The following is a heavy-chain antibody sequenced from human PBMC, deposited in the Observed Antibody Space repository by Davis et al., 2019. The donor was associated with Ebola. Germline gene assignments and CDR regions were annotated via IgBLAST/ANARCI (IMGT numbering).Heavy chain of an antibody. J-gene: IGHJ4*02. D-gene: IGHD4-17*01. V-gene: IGHV1-8*01. CDR2: MNPNSGNT. Sequence: ASVKVSCKASGYTLTNYDINWVRQATRQGLEWMGWMNPNSGNTGYAQEFQGRVTMTRNPSLGTAYMELSSRRSGDTGVYCCARGIRGTVTSNYWGQGTPVTVSS. CDR1: GYTLTNYD. CDR3: ARGIRGTVTSNY.